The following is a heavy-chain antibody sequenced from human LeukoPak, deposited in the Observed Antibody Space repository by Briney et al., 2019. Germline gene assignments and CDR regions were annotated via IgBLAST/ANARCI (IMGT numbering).Heavy chain of an antibody. V-gene: IGHV4-61*08. CDR1: GGSISSGGYY. J-gene: IGHJ2*01. CDR3: ARRSAANWYFDL. CDR2: IYYSGST. Sequence: PSETLSLTCTVSGGSISSGGYYWSWIRQPPGKGLEWIGYIYYSGSTNYNPSLKSRVTISVDTSKNQFSLNLSSVTAADTAVYYCARRSAANWYFDLWGRGTLVTVSS.